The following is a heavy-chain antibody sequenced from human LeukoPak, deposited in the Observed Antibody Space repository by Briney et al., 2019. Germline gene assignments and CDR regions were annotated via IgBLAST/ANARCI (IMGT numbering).Heavy chain of an antibody. Sequence: SETLSLTCAVYGGSFSGYCWSWIRQPPGKGLEWIGEINHSGSTNYNPSLKSRVTISVDTSKNQFSLKLSSVTAADTAVYYCARASGYSSGWYIGFDPWGQGTLVTVSS. V-gene: IGHV4-34*01. CDR2: INHSGST. J-gene: IGHJ5*02. CDR3: ARASGYSSGWYIGFDP. D-gene: IGHD6-19*01. CDR1: GGSFSGYC.